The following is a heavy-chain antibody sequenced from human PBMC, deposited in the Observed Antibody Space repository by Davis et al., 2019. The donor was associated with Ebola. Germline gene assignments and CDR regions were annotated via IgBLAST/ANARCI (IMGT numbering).Heavy chain of an antibody. V-gene: IGHV3-30*02. CDR2: IRFDGSEK. CDR3: AKGDNSGWYGVDY. J-gene: IGHJ4*02. D-gene: IGHD6-19*01. CDR1: GFTFSTFG. Sequence: GESLKISCSASGFTFSTFGMFWVRQAPGKGLEWVAFIRFDGSEKYYADSVKGRFTISRENSKATLDLQMNSVRAEDTAVYYCAKGDNSGWYGVDYWGQGTLVTVSS.